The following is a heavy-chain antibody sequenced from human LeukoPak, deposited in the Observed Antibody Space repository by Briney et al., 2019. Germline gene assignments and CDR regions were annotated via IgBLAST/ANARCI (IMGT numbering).Heavy chain of an antibody. CDR1: GFTFSSSG. CDR3: SIFEITLIVVLNS. V-gene: IGHV3-30*02. J-gene: IGHJ4*02. D-gene: IGHD3-22*01. Sequence: GGSLRLSCAASGFTFSSSGMHWVRQAPGKGLEWVAFIDYDGRNAFYADSVKGRFTISRDNSRNTLYLQMNSLRPEDTAIYYCSIFEITLIVVLNSWGQGTLVTVSS. CDR2: IDYDGRNA.